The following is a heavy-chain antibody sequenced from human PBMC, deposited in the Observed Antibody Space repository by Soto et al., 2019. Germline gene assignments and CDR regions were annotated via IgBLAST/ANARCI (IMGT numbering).Heavy chain of an antibody. Sequence: EVQLLESGGGLVQPGGSLRLSCAASGFTFLSYAMSCVRQAPVKGLEWVSGLIGNGVGISYADSVKGRFTISRDNSNNRLYLQMGSLRVDDTAGYYCSKDRQPDGLWPFDHWGQGTLVTVSS. J-gene: IGHJ4*02. CDR1: GFTFLSYA. D-gene: IGHD1-1*01. CDR2: LIGNGVGI. CDR3: SKDRQPDGLWPFDH. V-gene: IGHV3-23*01.